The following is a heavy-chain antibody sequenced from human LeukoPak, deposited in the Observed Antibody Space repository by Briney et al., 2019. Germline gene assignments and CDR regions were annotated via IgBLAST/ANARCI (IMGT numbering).Heavy chain of an antibody. CDR2: ISAYDGNT. CDR3: ARVPPGYSGSWYTSPVDY. Sequence: GASVKVSCKASGYTFTSYGISWVRQAPGQVLEWMGWISAYDGNTNYAQKLQGRVTMTTDTSTSTAYMELRSLRSDDTAVYYCARVPPGYSGSWYTSPVDYWGQGTLVTVSS. CDR1: GYTFTSYG. V-gene: IGHV1-18*01. D-gene: IGHD6-13*01. J-gene: IGHJ4*02.